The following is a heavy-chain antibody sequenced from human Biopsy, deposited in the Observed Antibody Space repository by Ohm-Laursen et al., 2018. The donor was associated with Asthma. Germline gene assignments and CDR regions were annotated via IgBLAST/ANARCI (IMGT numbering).Heavy chain of an antibody. J-gene: IGHJ6*02. CDR2: IYYTGSD. Sequence: GTLSLACAVSGGSVSTGSYYWSWIRQPPGKGLEWLGYIYYTGSDNYNPSLKSRVTISVDTSKNQFSLRLNSVTAADTAVYYCARGPNYHGSGRAPIGMDVWGQGTTVTVSS. D-gene: IGHD3-10*01. CDR1: GGSVSTGSYY. V-gene: IGHV4-61*01. CDR3: ARGPNYHGSGRAPIGMDV.